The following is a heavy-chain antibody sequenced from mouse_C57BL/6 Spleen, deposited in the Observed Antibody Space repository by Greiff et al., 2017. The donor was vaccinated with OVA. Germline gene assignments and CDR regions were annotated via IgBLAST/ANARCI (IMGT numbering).Heavy chain of an antibody. CDR2: IDPSDSYT. V-gene: IGHV1-50*01. J-gene: IGHJ1*03. CDR3: ARGRGSTVVAPFDV. CDR1: GYTFTSYW. Sequence: QVQLKESGAELVKPGASVKLSCKASGYTFTSYWMQWVKQRPGQGLEWIGEIDPSDSYTNYNQKFKGKATLTVDTSSSTAYMQLSSLTSEDSAVYYCARGRGSTVVAPFDVWGTGTTVTVSS. D-gene: IGHD1-1*01.